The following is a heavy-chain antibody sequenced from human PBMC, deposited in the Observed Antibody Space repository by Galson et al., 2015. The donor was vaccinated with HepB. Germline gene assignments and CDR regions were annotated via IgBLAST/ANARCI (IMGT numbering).Heavy chain of an antibody. D-gene: IGHD6-13*01. Sequence: QSGAEVKKPGESLRISCKGSGYSFTSYWISWVRQMPGKGLEWMGRIDPSDSYTNYSPSFQGHVTISADKSISTAYLQWSSLKASDTAMYYCASNLDLNTGYSSIGVSSDGWFDPWGQGTLVTVSS. CDR1: GYSFTSYW. CDR2: IDPSDSYT. CDR3: ASNLDLNTGYSSIGVSSDGWFDP. J-gene: IGHJ5*02. V-gene: IGHV5-10-1*01.